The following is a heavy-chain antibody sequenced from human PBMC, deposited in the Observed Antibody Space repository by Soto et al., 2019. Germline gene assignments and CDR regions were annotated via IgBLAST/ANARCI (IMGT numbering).Heavy chain of an antibody. CDR1: GYPFTSYY. D-gene: IGHD2-21*02. Sequence: QGHLVQSGAEVKKPGASVNVSCKASGYPFTSYYVHWVRQVPGHGIEWRAIINPSGGEASYAQNFQGRVRLTRDTSTSTVYMELTGLRPDDTAVYYCARGQNVVVTANTWFDPWGQGTLVTVSS. CDR3: ARGQNVVVTANTWFDP. CDR2: INPSGGEA. J-gene: IGHJ5*02. V-gene: IGHV1-46*01.